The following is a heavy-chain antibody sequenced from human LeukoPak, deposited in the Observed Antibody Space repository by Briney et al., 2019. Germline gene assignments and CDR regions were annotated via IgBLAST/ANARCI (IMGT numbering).Heavy chain of an antibody. CDR1: GYTFTSYG. D-gene: IGHD3-22*01. CDR2: ISAYNGNT. CDR3: ARDPSAYYYDSRTWGSGFDY. V-gene: IGHV1-18*01. J-gene: IGHJ4*02. Sequence: ASVKVSCKVSGYTFTSYGISWVRQAPGQGLEWMGWISAYNGNTNYAQKLQGRVTMTTDTSTSTAYMELRSLRSDDTAVYYCARDPSAYYYDSRTWGSGFDYWGQGTLVTVSS.